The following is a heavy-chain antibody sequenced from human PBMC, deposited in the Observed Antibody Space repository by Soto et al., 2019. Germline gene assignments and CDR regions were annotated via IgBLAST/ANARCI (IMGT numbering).Heavy chain of an antibody. J-gene: IGHJ4*02. CDR2: ISYDGSNK. Sequence: VQLVESGGGVVQPGRSLRLSCAASGFTFSSYGMHWVRQAPGKGLEWVAVISYDGSNKYYADSVKGRFTISRDNSKNTLYLQMNSLRAEDTAVYYCAKEEDCSGGSCSGVRLDYWGQGTLVTVSS. V-gene: IGHV3-30*18. CDR1: GFTFSSYG. D-gene: IGHD2-15*01. CDR3: AKEEDCSGGSCSGVRLDY.